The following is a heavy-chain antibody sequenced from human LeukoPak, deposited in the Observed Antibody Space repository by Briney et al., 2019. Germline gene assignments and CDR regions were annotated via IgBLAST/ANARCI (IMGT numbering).Heavy chain of an antibody. CDR1: GYTFTSYY. J-gene: IGHJ3*02. D-gene: IGHD3-3*01. CDR3: ARGSTYYDFWSGFPDAFDI. CDR2: INPSGGST. Sequence: GASVKVSCKASGYTFTSYYMHWVRQAPGQGLEWMGIINPSGGSTSYAQKFQGRVTMTRDTSTSTVYMELSSLRSEDTAVYYCARGSTYYDFWSGFPDAFDIWGQGTMVTVSS. V-gene: IGHV1-46*01.